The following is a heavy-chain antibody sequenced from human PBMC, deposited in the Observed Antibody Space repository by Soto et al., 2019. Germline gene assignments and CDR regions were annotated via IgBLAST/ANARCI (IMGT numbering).Heavy chain of an antibody. CDR2: IIPMFGTT. Sequence: WVRQAPGQGLEWMGGIIPMFGTTNHAQKFQGRVTITADESTSTAYMELSSLRSEDTAVYYCARVVTVVKSFHYWYFDLWGRGTLVTVSS. V-gene: IGHV1-69*01. D-gene: IGHD2-15*01. J-gene: IGHJ2*01. CDR3: ARVVTVVKSFHYWYFDL.